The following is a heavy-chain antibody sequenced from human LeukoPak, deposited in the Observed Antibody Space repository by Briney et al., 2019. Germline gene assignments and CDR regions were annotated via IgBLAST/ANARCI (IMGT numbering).Heavy chain of an antibody. J-gene: IGHJ6*02. CDR3: ARDDYGMDV. CDR1: GGSISSYY. Sequence: PSETLSLTCTVSGGSISSYYWSWIRQPPGKGLEWIGYIYYSGSTNYNPSLKCRVTISVDTSKNQFSLKLSSVTAADTAVYYCARDDYGMDVWGQGTTVTVSS. CDR2: IYYSGST. V-gene: IGHV4-59*01.